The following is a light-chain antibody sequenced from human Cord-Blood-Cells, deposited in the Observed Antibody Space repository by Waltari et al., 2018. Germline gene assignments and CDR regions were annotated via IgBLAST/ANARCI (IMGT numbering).Light chain of an antibody. Sequence: QSALTQPASVSGSPGQSITISCTGTSSDVGSYKLVSWYQQHPGKAPKLMIYEVSKRPSGVSNRFSGSKAGNTASLTISGLQAEDEADYYCCSYAGSSTLSDVVFGGGTKLTVL. CDR2: EVS. V-gene: IGLV2-23*02. J-gene: IGLJ2*01. CDR1: SSDVGSYKL. CDR3: CSYAGSSTLSDVV.